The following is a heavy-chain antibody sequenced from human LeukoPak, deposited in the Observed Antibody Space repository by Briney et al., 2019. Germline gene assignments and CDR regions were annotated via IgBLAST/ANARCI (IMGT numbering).Heavy chain of an antibody. CDR1: GFTFSTFG. CDR2: VRYDGTNK. CDR3: AKSGLNRFDY. J-gene: IGHJ4*02. V-gene: IGHV3-30*02. D-gene: IGHD2-15*01. Sequence: GGSLKLSCAASGFAASGFTFSTFGMHWVRQAPGEGLEWVAFVRYDGTNKYYADSVKGRFTISRDDSKNTLYLQMNSLRAEDTATYYCAKSGLNRFDYWGQGTLVTVSS.